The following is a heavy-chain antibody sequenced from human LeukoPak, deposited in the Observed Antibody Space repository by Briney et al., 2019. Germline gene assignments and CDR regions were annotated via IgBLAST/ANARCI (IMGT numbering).Heavy chain of an antibody. Sequence: PGGSLRLSCAVSGFTFSSHWMFWVRQVPGKGLVWVSQINNDGSSTTYADSVKGRFTISRDNAKNTLYLQMSSLRVEDTAVYYCARHYQLDYWGQGTLVTVSS. CDR3: ARHYQLDY. D-gene: IGHD1-1*01. J-gene: IGHJ4*02. V-gene: IGHV3-74*01. CDR1: GFTFSSHW. CDR2: INNDGSST.